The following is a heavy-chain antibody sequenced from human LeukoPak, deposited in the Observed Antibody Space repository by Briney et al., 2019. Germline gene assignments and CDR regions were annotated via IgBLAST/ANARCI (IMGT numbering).Heavy chain of an antibody. J-gene: IGHJ6*02. CDR1: GFTFSSYS. CDR2: ISSSSSYI. CDR3: AREIARGGYCSGGSCYSKHYYYGMDV. D-gene: IGHD2-15*01. Sequence: PGGSLRLSCAASGFTFSSYSMNWVRQAPGKGLEWVSSISSSSSYIYYADSVKGRFTISRDNAKNSLYLQMNSLRAEDTAVYYCAREIARGGYCSGGSCYSKHYYYGMDVWGQGTTVTVSS. V-gene: IGHV3-21*01.